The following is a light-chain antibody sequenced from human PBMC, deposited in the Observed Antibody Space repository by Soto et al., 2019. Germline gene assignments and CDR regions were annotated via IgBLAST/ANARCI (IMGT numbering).Light chain of an antibody. CDR3: QQSGGLLYT. Sequence: EVVLTQSPGTLSLSPGERATLSCRASQTMNSNYLAWYQHKPGQAPRLLIFGASRRATGIPDRFIGSGSGTDFTLTISRLEPEDIAVYYCQQSGGLLYTFGQGTKVEIK. CDR2: GAS. CDR1: QTMNSNY. J-gene: IGKJ2*01. V-gene: IGKV3-20*01.